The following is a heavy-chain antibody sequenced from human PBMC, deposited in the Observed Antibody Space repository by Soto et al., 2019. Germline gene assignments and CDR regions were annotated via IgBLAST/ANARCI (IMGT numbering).Heavy chain of an antibody. J-gene: IGHJ5*02. CDR2: ISSSSSYI. V-gene: IGHV3-21*01. CDR1: GFTFSSYS. D-gene: IGHD6-6*01. CDR3: ARGPHRIAARPVQSTP. Sequence: GGSLRLSCAASGFTFSSYSMNWVRQAPGKGLEWVSSISSSSSYIYYADSVKGRFTISRDNAKNSLYLQMNSLRAEDTAVYYCARGPHRIAARPVQSTPWGQGTLVTVSS.